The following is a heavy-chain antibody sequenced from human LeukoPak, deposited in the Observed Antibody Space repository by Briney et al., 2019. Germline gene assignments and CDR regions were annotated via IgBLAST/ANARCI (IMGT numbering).Heavy chain of an antibody. CDR2: INSNGGST. D-gene: IGHD5-18*01. CDR1: GFTFSSYA. J-gene: IGHJ3*02. V-gene: IGHV3-64*04. CDR3: ARVTWDTALLTGAFDI. Sequence: PGGSLRLSCAGSGFTFSSYAMHWVRQAPGKGLEYVSAINSNGGSTYYANSVKGRFTISRDNAKNSLYLQMNSLRAEDTAVYYCARVTWDTALLTGAFDIWGQGTMVTVAS.